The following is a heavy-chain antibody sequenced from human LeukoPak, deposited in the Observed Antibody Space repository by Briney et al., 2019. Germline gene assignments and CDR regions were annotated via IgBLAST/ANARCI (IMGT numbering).Heavy chain of an antibody. CDR3: ARLTKRGPTYYYGSGREYNWFDP. V-gene: IGHV4-4*07. Sequence: SETLSLTCTVSGGSISSYYWSWIRQPAGKGLEWIGRIYTSGSTNYNPSLKSRVTMSVDTSKNQFSLKLSSVTAADTAVYYCARLTKRGPTYYYGSGREYNWFDPWGQGTLVTVSS. CDR1: GGSISSYY. D-gene: IGHD3-10*01. CDR2: IYTSGST. J-gene: IGHJ5*02.